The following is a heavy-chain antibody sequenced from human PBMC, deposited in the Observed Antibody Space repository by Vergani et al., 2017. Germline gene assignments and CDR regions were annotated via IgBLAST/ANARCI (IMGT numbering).Heavy chain of an antibody. V-gene: IGHV1-69*04. Sequence: QVQLVQSGAEVKKPGSSVKVSCKASGGTFSSYAISWVRQAPGQGLEWMGRIIPILGIANYAQKFQGRVTITADKSTSTAYMELSSLRSEDTAVYYCARDLSYYYDSSGYYQRGWFDPWGQGTLVTVSS. CDR1: GGTFSSYA. CDR2: IIPILGIA. CDR3: ARDLSYYYDSSGYYQRGWFDP. D-gene: IGHD3-22*01. J-gene: IGHJ5*02.